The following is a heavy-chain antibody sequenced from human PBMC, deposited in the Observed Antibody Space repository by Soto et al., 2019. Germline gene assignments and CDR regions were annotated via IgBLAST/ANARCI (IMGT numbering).Heavy chain of an antibody. J-gene: IGHJ4*02. D-gene: IGHD3-10*01. CDR3: ARDIPYFYGSGTHYNSDF. Sequence: GASVKVSCKACGYTFTSYGISWVRQAPGQGLEWMGWISAYNGNTNYAQKLQGRVNMTTDTSTSTAYMELRSLRSDDTAVYYCARDIPYFYGSGTHYNSDFWGPATLVTVA. CDR2: ISAYNGNT. CDR1: GYTFTSYG. V-gene: IGHV1-18*04.